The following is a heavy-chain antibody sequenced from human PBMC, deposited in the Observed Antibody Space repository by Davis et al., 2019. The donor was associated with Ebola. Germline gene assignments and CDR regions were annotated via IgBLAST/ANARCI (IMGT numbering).Heavy chain of an antibody. Sequence: GGSLRLSCAASGFTFSSYGMHWVRQAPGKGLEWVAVIWYDGSNKYYADSVKGRFTVSRDNAKNTLSLQMNSLRAEDTAIYYCARDKSISRVTGTDYWGQGTLVTVSS. D-gene: IGHD6-19*01. CDR3: ARDKSISRVTGTDY. V-gene: IGHV3-33*01. J-gene: IGHJ4*02. CDR1: GFTFSSYG. CDR2: IWYDGSNK.